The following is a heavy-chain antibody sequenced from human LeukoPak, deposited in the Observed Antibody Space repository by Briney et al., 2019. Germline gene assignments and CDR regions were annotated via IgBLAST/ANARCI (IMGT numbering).Heavy chain of an antibody. Sequence: GGSLRLSCAASGFTFSSYAMSWVRQAPGKGLEWVSSISSSSSYIYYADSVKGRFTISRDNAKNSLYLQMDSLRAEDTAVYYCARIVAGRSGYYYSFDYWGQGTLVTVSS. D-gene: IGHD3-3*01. CDR2: ISSSSSYI. CDR1: GFTFSSYA. CDR3: ARIVAGRSGYYYSFDY. J-gene: IGHJ4*02. V-gene: IGHV3-21*01.